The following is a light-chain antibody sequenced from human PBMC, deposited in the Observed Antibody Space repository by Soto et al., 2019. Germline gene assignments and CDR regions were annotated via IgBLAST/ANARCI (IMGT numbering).Light chain of an antibody. CDR1: SSDVGGYNY. CDR3: GSYTSNTVWV. V-gene: IGLV2-14*01. Sequence: QSALTQPASVSGPPGQSITISCTGTSSDVGGYNYVSWYQQHPGKAPKLMIYDVSNRPSGVSNRFSGSKSVNTASLTISGLQAEDEADYYCGSYTSNTVWVFGGGTKLTVL. CDR2: DVS. J-gene: IGLJ3*02.